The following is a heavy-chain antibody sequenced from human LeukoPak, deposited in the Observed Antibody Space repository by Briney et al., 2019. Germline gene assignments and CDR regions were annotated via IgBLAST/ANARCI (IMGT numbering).Heavy chain of an antibody. V-gene: IGHV4-59*12. CDR1: GGSISSYY. D-gene: IGHD3-10*01. J-gene: IGHJ5*02. Sequence: SETLSLTCTVSGGSISSYYWSWIRQPPGKGLEWIGYIYYSGSTNYNPSLKSRVTISVDTSKNQFSLKLSSVTAADTAVYYCARGRITMVRGVSTLRFDPWGQGTLVTVSS. CDR2: IYYSGST. CDR3: ARGRITMVRGVSTLRFDP.